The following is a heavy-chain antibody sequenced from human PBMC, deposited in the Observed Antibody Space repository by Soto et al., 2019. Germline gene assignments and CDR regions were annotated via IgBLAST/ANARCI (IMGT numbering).Heavy chain of an antibody. CDR2: ISYDGDNK. CDR3: ARERYCSSTSCCRRYYYYYGMDV. D-gene: IGHD2-2*01. J-gene: IGHJ6*02. Sequence: QVQLVESGGGVVQPGRSLRLSCAASGFTFSSDAMHWVRQAPGKGLEWVAVISYDGDNKYYADSVKGRFTISRDNSKKTLYLQMNSLRAEDTTVYYCARERYCSSTSCCRRYYYYYGMDVWGQGTTVTVSS. V-gene: IGHV3-30-3*01. CDR1: GFTFSSDA.